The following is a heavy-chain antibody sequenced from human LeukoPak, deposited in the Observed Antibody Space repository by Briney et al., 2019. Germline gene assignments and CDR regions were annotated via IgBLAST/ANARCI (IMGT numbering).Heavy chain of an antibody. V-gene: IGHV3-23*01. CDR1: RYG. J-gene: IGHJ4*02. CDR3: AKRVPDNMGPFDF. CDR2: INPSGGTT. Sequence: RYGVNFVGRGPRKRMKWVSGINPSGGTTYYADSVKGRFTISRDNSKNTLYLQMNSLRAEDTAVYYCAKRVPDNMGPFDFWGQGTLVTFSS. D-gene: IGHD1-14*01.